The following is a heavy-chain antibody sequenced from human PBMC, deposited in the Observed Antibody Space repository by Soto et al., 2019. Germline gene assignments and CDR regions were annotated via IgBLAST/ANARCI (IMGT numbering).Heavy chain of an antibody. D-gene: IGHD3-10*01. Sequence: GGSLRLSCEASGFIFSTTDMSWVRQAPGKGLEWVSTIYGDGRTTYYADSVRGRFSISRDNSKNMVYLQMDSLRVDDTAIYYCVKNSGWFNSWGQGSLVTVSS. J-gene: IGHJ5*01. V-gene: IGHV3-23*01. CDR1: GFIFSTTD. CDR2: IYGDGRTT. CDR3: VKNSGWFNS.